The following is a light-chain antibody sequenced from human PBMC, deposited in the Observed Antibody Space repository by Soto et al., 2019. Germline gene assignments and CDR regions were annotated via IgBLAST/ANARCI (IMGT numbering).Light chain of an antibody. CDR3: QSYDSSLSAHV. V-gene: IGLV1-40*01. J-gene: IGLJ1*01. CDR1: SSNIGADYD. CDR2: GNN. Sequence: QSALTQPPSVSGAPGQRVTISCTGSSSNIGADYDVHWYQQLPGTAPKLLIYGNNNRPSGVPDRFSGSKSGTSASLAITGLQAEDEADFYCQSYDSSLSAHVFGTGTKVTVL.